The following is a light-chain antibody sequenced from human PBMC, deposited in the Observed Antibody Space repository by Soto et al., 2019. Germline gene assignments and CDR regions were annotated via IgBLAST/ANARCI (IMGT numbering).Light chain of an antibody. CDR2: DAS. CDR1: QRVDRW. J-gene: IGKJ1*01. CDR3: QQSYNTTWT. V-gene: IGKV1-5*01. Sequence: DIQMTQSPATLSASVGDRVTITCRASQRVDRWLAWYQQKPGKAPKLLISDASTLESGVPSRFSGSGSVTEFTPTISSLQPEDFATYSCQQSYNTTWTFGQGTKVDI.